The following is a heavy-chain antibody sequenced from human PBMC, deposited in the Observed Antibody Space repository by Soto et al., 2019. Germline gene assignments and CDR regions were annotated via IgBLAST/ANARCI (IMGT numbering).Heavy chain of an antibody. CDR2: IYRTGTT. J-gene: IGHJ4*02. D-gene: IGHD1-7*01. CDR1: GGSFTSNNW. V-gene: IGHV4-4*02. Sequence: PSETLSLTCAVSGGSFTSNNWWTWLRQPPGQVLEWIEVIYRTGTTNYNPSLNRRATISLDKHESQFSVKVTSLYAAETAGYYGDSRDPGTSVDDWGQGTFVTVSS. CDR3: DSRDPGTSVDD.